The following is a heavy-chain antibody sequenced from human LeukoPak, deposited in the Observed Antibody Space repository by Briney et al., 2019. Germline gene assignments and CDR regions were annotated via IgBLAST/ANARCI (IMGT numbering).Heavy chain of an antibody. Sequence: SSVTVSFKASGGTFINYAISWVRQARGQGLEGMGGIIPIFGTANYAQKFQGRVTITAEESTSTAYMELSSLRYEDTAVYYCARDRDYCSGGSCYPDAFDIWGQGTMVTVSS. V-gene: IGHV1-69*01. D-gene: IGHD2-15*01. CDR1: GGTFINYA. CDR3: ARDRDYCSGGSCYPDAFDI. J-gene: IGHJ3*02. CDR2: IIPIFGTA.